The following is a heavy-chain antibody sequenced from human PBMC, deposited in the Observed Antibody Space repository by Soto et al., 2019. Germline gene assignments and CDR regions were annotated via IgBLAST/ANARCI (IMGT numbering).Heavy chain of an antibody. CDR1: GGSISSYY. J-gene: IGHJ6*03. D-gene: IGHD6-6*01. Sequence: QVQLQESGPGLVKPSETLSLTCTVSGGSISSYYWSWIRQPPGKGLEWIGYIYYSGSTNYNPSLKSRVTISVDTSKNQFSLKLSSVTAADTAVYYCARRVAGSSSWVYYYMDVWGKGTTVTVSS. CDR2: IYYSGST. CDR3: ARRVAGSSSWVYYYMDV. V-gene: IGHV4-59*08.